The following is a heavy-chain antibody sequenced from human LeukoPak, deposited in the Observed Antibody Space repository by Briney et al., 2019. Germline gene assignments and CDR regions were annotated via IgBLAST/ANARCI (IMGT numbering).Heavy chain of an antibody. CDR1: GYTFTSYG. CDR3: ARGYSGGAKDY. CDR2: ISAYNGNT. Sequence: GASVKVSCKASGYTFTSYGISWVRQAPGQGLEWMGWISAYNGNTNYAQKLQDRVTMTTDTPTSTASMELRSLISDDTAVYYCARGYSGGAKDYWGQGTLVTVSS. J-gene: IGHJ4*02. D-gene: IGHD6-19*01. V-gene: IGHV1-18*01.